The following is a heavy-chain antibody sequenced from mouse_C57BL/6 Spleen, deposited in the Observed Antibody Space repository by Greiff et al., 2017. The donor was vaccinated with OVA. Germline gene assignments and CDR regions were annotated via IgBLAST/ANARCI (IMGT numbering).Heavy chain of an antibody. V-gene: IGHV1-80*01. J-gene: IGHJ2*01. CDR2: IYPGDGDT. Sequence: VQRVESGAELVKPGASVKISCKASGYAFSSYWMNWVKQRPGKGLEWIGQIYPGDGDTNYNGKFKGKATLTADKSSSTAYMQLSSLTSEDSAVYFCARSERNYFDYWGQGTTLTVSS. CDR1: GYAFSSYW. CDR3: ARSERNYFDY.